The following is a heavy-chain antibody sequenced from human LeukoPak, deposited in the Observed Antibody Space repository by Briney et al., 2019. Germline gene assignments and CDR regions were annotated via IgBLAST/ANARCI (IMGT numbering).Heavy chain of an antibody. V-gene: IGHV1-3*01. J-gene: IGHJ5*02. CDR2: INAGNGNT. CDR3: NIGYYDSSGTPQFDP. D-gene: IGHD3-22*01. Sequence: ASVKVSCKASGYTFTSYAMHWVRQAPGQRLEWMGWINAGNGNTKYSQKFQGRVTITRDTSASTAYMELSSLRSEDTAVYYCNIGYYDSSGTPQFDPWGQGTLVTVSS. CDR1: GYTFTSYA.